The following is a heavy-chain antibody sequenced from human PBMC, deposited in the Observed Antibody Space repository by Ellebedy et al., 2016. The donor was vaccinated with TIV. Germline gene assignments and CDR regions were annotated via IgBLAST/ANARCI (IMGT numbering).Heavy chain of an antibody. V-gene: IGHV4-39*07. CDR3: AKNPALPRGRFDT. J-gene: IGHJ5*02. CDR2: IYYSGSA. Sequence: MPSENLSLTCTVSGGSISNSDYYWNWIRQPPGKGLEWIGSIYYSGSAYYNPPLKSRVTVSVDTSKNPFSLNSSSVTAADTAVYYCAKNPALPRGRFDTWGQGTLVTVSS. CDR1: GGSISNSDYY.